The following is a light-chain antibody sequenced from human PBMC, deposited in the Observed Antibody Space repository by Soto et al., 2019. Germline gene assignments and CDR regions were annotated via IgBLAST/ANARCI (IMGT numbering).Light chain of an antibody. CDR3: CSYAGSSTYV. CDR2: EGS. CDR1: SSDVGSYNL. V-gene: IGLV2-23*01. J-gene: IGLJ1*01. Sequence: QSALTQPASVSGSPGQSITISCTGGSSDVGSYNLVSWYQQHPGKAPKLMIYEGSKWPSGVSNRFSGSKSGNTASLTISGLQAEDGADYYCCSYAGSSTYVFGTGTKVTVL.